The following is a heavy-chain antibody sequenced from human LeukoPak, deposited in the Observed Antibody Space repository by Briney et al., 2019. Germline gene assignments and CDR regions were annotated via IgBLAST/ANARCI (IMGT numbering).Heavy chain of an antibody. V-gene: IGHV3-30*04. CDR3: ARERHDYGLDY. CDR2: ISYDGRNK. CDR1: GFTFSSYA. Sequence: GGSLRLSCAASGFTFSSYAMHWVRQAPGKGLEWVAVISYDGRNKYYADSVKGRFTISRDNSKNTLYLQMNSLRAEDTAVYYCARERHDYGLDYWGQGTLVTVSS. J-gene: IGHJ4*02. D-gene: IGHD4-17*01.